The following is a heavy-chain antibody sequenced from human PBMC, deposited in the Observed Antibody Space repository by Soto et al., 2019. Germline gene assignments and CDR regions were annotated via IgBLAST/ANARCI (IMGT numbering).Heavy chain of an antibody. J-gene: IGHJ5*02. V-gene: IGHV4-59*08. D-gene: IGHD2-2*01. CDR3: ARLHCNSPNCVPLDP. CDR2: IYYSGST. Sequence: SETLSLTCTVSGGSISSYYWSWIRQPPGKGLEWIGYIYYSGSTNYNPSLKSRVTISVDTSKNQFSLKLNSMTAADTAVYYCARLHCNSPNCVPLDPWGQGTLVTVSS. CDR1: GGSISSYY.